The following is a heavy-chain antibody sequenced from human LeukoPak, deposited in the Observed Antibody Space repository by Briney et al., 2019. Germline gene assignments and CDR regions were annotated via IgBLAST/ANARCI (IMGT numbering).Heavy chain of an antibody. Sequence: PGGSLRLSCAVSGITLSNYGMSWVRQAPGKGLEWVAGISDSGGRTNYADSVKGRFTISRDNSKDTLYLQMNSLRAEDTAVYYCAQDESGGGVSLYYFASWGQGTLVTVSS. CDR2: ISDSGGRT. CDR1: GITLSNYG. J-gene: IGHJ4*02. V-gene: IGHV3-23*01. D-gene: IGHD6-25*01. CDR3: AQDESGGGVSLYYFAS.